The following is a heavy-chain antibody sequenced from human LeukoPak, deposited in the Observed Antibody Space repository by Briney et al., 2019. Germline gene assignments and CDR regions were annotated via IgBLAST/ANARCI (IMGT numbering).Heavy chain of an antibody. V-gene: IGHV4-34*01. J-gene: IGHJ4*02. D-gene: IGHD3-10*01. CDR2: INHSGST. Sequence: SETLSLTCAVYGGSFSGYYWSWIRQPPGKGLEWIGEINHSGSTNYNPSLKSRVTISVDTSKNQFSLKLSPVTAADTAVYYCARATYYYGSGSYYNHNYYFDYWGQGTLVTVSS. CDR1: GGSFSGYY. CDR3: ARATYYYGSGSYYNHNYYFDY.